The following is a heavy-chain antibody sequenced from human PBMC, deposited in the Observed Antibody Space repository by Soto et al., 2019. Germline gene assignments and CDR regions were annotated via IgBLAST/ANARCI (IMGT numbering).Heavy chain of an antibody. CDR2: IIPIFGTA. J-gene: IGHJ4*02. Sequence: SVKVSCKASGGTFSSYAISWVRQAPGQGLEWMGGIIPIFGTANYAQKFQGRVTITADESTSTAYMELSSLRSEDTAVYYCARPSGDYYDSSGYYKVLDYWGQGTXVTVSS. CDR1: GGTFSSYA. CDR3: ARPSGDYYDSSGYYKVLDY. V-gene: IGHV1-69*13. D-gene: IGHD3-22*01.